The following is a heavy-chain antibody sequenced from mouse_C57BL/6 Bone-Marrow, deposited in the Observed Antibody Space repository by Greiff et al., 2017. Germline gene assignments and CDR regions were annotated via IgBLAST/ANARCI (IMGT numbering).Heavy chain of an antibody. V-gene: IGHV1-39*01. CDR2: INPNYGTS. CDR1: GYSFTDYN. Sequence: LVESGPELVKPGASVKISCTASGYSFTDYNMNWVKQSNGKSLEWIGVINPNYGTSSTDQKSTVKGTLTVDQSSSTAYMQLNSLASEDSAVSYCARGYDYGYAMDYWGQGTSVTVSS. CDR3: ARGYDYGYAMDY. D-gene: IGHD2-4*01. J-gene: IGHJ4*01.